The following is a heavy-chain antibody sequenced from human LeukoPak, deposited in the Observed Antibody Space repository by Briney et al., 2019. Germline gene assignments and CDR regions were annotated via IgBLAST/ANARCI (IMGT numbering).Heavy chain of an antibody. CDR2: IYYSGST. D-gene: IGHD3-22*01. J-gene: IGHJ3*02. Sequence: PSETLSLTCTVSGGSISSYYWSWIRQPPGKGLEWIGYIYYSGSTYYNPSLKSRVTISVDTSKNQFSLKLSSVTAADTAVYYCARVGGDSSGYDAFDIWGQGTMVTVSS. CDR1: GGSISSYY. CDR3: ARVGGDSSGYDAFDI. V-gene: IGHV4-59*08.